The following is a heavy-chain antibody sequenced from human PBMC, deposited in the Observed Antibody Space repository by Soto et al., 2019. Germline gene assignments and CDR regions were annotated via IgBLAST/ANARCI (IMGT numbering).Heavy chain of an antibody. CDR1: GDPISPYY. Sequence: QFQLQESGPGLVKTSETRSLTCIVTGDPISPYYWSWVRQSPGKGLEWIGYIDYTGDSNYHPSLKSRVTMSEDRSNNQFSLKLTSVTAADTAVYYCARYRRGSGWYYLDYWGQGMLVTVSS. J-gene: IGHJ4*02. D-gene: IGHD6-19*01. CDR2: IDYTGDS. V-gene: IGHV4-59*01. CDR3: ARYRRGSGWYYLDY.